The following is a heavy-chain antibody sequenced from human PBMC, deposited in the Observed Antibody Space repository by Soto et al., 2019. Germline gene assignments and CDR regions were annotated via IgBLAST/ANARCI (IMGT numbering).Heavy chain of an antibody. D-gene: IGHD5-12*01. V-gene: IGHV3-11*05. Sequence: QVQLVESGGGLVKPGGSLRLSCAASGFTFSDHYMNWIRQSPGKGLEWVSYISGSSSDTNYADSVKGRFTISRDNAKNSLDLEMNSLRDEDTAVYYCARLARLADYWGQGTLVTVSS. CDR3: ARLARLADY. CDR2: ISGSSSDT. CDR1: GFTFSDHY. J-gene: IGHJ4*02.